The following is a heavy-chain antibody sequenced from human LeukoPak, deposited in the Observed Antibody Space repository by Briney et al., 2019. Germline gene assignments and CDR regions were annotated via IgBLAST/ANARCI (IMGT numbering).Heavy chain of an antibody. CDR1: GFTFSSYA. V-gene: IGHV3-23*01. CDR3: AKHLIPYSRESDGMDV. Sequence: PGGSLRLSCVASGFTFSSYAMSWVRQAPGKGLEWVSSMSGSGPSTYYADSVKGRFTISRGNSKNTLYLQMNSLRAEDTAVYYCAKHLIPYSRESDGMDVWGQGTTVTVSS. J-gene: IGHJ6*02. D-gene: IGHD1-26*01. CDR2: MSGSGPST.